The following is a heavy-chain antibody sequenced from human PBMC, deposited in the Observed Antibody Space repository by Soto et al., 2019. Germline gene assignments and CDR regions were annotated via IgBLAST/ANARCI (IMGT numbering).Heavy chain of an antibody. V-gene: IGHV1-69*12. CDR2: ISPIFTTT. CDR1: GGTFSNHA. Sequence: QVHLVQSGAEVKKPGSSVKVSCKASGGTFSNHAINWVRQAPGQGLEWMGRISPIFTTTNYAQKFQGRVTITADEPXIXPYMELSSMKHDDTVVYYCAREVAADGTFRDDVFDIWAQGRLVTVSS. J-gene: IGHJ3*02. CDR3: AREVAADGTFRDDVFDI. D-gene: IGHD6-13*01.